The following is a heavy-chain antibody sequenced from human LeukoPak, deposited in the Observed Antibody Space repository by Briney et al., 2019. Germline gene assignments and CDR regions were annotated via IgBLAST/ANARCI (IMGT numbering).Heavy chain of an antibody. CDR2: ISGSGDST. D-gene: IGHD2-21*02. CDR3: AKGSYGGGDPYYMDV. J-gene: IGHJ6*03. V-gene: IGHV3-23*01. Sequence: GGSLRLSCEGSEFTFSSYVMTWVRQAPGKGLEWFSAISGSGDSTYYADSVKGRFTISRDNSKNTLYLQTNSLRAEDTAVYYCAKGSYGGGDPYYMDVWGKGTTVTISS. CDR1: EFTFSSYV.